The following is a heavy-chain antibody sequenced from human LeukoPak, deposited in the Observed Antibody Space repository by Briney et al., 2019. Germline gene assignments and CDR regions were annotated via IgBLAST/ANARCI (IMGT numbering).Heavy chain of an antibody. CDR3: ARHGDDYYDSSGYIDY. J-gene: IGHJ4*02. V-gene: IGHV4-4*09. CDR1: GGSISSYY. D-gene: IGHD3-22*01. Sequence: SETLSPTCTVSGGSISSYYWSWIRQPPGKGLEWIGYIYTSGSTNYNPSLKSRVTISVDTSKNQFSLKLSSVTAADTAVYYCARHGDDYYDSSGYIDYWGQGTLVTVSS. CDR2: IYTSGST.